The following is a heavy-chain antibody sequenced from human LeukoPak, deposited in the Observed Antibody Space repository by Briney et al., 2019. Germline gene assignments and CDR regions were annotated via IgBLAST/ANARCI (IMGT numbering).Heavy chain of an antibody. CDR1: GFTFSSYE. CDR2: ITSTSFTI. J-gene: IGHJ4*02. D-gene: IGHD7-27*01. V-gene: IGHV3-48*03. CDR3: AASLGPRDY. Sequence: GGSLRLSCAASGFTFSSYEANWVRQAPGKGLEWISYITSTSFTIYYADFVKGRFTISRDNAKNALYLQMDSLTVEDTALYYCAASLGPRDYWGQGIPVTVSS.